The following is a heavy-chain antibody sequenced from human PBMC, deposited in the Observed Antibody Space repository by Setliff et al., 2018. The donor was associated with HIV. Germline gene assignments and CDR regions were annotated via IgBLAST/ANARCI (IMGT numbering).Heavy chain of an antibody. Sequence: ASVKVSCKVSGYTFPDYYIQWIRQAPGKGLEWMGLIDPDRGDTVYAEKLQDRVTITADRSLDTAYMKLSSLRSEDTAVYFCARTDHTSSSDFWGQGTLVTVS. CDR2: IDPDRGDT. CDR1: GYTFPDYY. CDR3: ARTDHTSSSDF. D-gene: IGHD6-6*01. J-gene: IGHJ4*02. V-gene: IGHV1-69-2*01.